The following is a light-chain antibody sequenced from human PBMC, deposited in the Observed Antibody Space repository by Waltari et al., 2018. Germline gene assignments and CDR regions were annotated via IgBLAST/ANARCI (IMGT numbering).Light chain of an antibody. CDR1: QNVGNS. CDR2: DAA. J-gene: IGKJ2*01. V-gene: IGKV3-11*01. CDR3: QQRSNWHT. Sequence: ENVLTQSPATLSLSPGEAATLPCRASQNVGNSLAWYQHNPGQAPRLLIYDAANRASGIPARFSGSGSGTDFTLTISSLEPDDFAVYYCQQRSNWHTFGQGTRLEIK.